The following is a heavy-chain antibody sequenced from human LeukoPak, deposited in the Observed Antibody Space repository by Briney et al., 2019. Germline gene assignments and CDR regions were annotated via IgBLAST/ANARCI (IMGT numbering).Heavy chain of an antibody. CDR2: ISSSSSYI. J-gene: IGHJ4*02. D-gene: IGHD3-22*01. Sequence: GGSLRLSCAASGFTFSSYGMNWVRQAPGKGLEWVSSISSSSSYIYYADSVKGRFTISRDNAKNSLYLQMNSLRAEDTAVYYCARANFYDSSGYLDYWGQGTLVTVSS. V-gene: IGHV3-21*01. CDR1: GFTFSSYG. CDR3: ARANFYDSSGYLDY.